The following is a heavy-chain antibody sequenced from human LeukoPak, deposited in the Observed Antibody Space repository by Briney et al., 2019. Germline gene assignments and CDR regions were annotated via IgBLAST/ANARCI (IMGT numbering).Heavy chain of an antibody. V-gene: IGHV4-39*01. CDR3: ARHDYATTVAPIYFDY. Sequence: TSETLSLTCTVSGGSVSSTTNYWSWIRRPPGKGLEWIGSIYYSGGPYYNPSLKSRVTISVDTSKNQFFLRLSSVTAADTALYYCARHDYATTVAPIYFDYWGQGTLVTVSS. CDR1: GGSVSSTTNY. D-gene: IGHD4-23*01. J-gene: IGHJ4*02. CDR2: IYYSGGP.